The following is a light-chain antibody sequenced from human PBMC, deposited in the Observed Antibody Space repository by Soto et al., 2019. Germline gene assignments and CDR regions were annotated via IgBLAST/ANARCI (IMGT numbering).Light chain of an antibody. V-gene: IGKV3-20*01. Sequence: ESVLTQSPGTLSLSPGERATLSCTASQSVSSNYLAWYQQKPGQAPRLLIYGASTSATGIPDRFSGSGSGTDFTLTISRLEPEDFALYYCQQFGGSSYSFGQGTKLEIK. CDR1: QSVSSNY. J-gene: IGKJ2*03. CDR3: QQFGGSSYS. CDR2: GAS.